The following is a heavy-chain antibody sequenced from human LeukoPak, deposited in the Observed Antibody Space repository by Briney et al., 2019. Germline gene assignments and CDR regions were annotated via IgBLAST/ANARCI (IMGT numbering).Heavy chain of an antibody. V-gene: IGHV3-33*06. CDR3: AKDEKGGSGYYYVSYFDY. D-gene: IGHD3-22*01. CDR1: GFTFSSYG. CDR2: IWYDGSNK. Sequence: GGSLRLSCAASGFTFSSYGMHWVRQAPGKWLEWVAVIWYDGSNKYYADSVKGRFTISRDNSKNTLYLQMNSLRAEDTAVYYCAKDEKGGSGYYYVSYFDYWGQGTLVTVSS. J-gene: IGHJ4*02.